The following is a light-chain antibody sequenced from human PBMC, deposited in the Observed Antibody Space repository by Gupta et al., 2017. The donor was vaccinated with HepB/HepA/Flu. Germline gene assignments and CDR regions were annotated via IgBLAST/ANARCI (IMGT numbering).Light chain of an antibody. CDR2: WAS. J-gene: IGKJ5*01. CDR1: QSVLYSSNNKNY. CDR3: QQDYSTPRT. V-gene: IGKV4-1*01. Sequence: DIVMTQSPDSLAVSLGERATINCMSSQSVLYSSNNKNYLAWYQQKPGQPPKLLIYWASTRESGVPDRFSGSGSGTDFTLTISSLQAEDVAVYYCQQDYSTPRTFGQGTRLEIK.